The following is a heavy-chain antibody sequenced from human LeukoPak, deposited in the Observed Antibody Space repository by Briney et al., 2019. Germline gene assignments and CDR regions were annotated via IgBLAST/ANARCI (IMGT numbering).Heavy chain of an antibody. J-gene: IGHJ5*02. V-gene: IGHV1-3*01. CDR2: INAGNGNT. CDR3: ARVYSSSWYWWFDP. Sequence: ASVKVSCKASGYTFTSYAMHWVRQAPGQRLEWMGWINAGNGNTKYSQKFQGRVTITRDTSASTAYMELSSLRSEDTAVYYCARVYSSSWYWWFDPWGQGTLVTVSS. CDR1: GYTFTSYA. D-gene: IGHD6-13*01.